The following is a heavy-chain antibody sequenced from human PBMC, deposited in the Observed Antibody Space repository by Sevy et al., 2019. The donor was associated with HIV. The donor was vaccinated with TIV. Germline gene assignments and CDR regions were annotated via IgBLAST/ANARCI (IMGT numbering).Heavy chain of an antibody. CDR2: ISSSSSYI. CDR1: RFTFSSDS. V-gene: IGHV3-21*01. CDR3: ARDRDGSGSSGGYGMDV. Sequence: GGSLRLSCVASRFTFSSDSMNWVRQAPGKGLEWVSSISSSSSYIYYADSVKGRFSISRDNAKKSQYLQMNGLRVEDTAVYYCARDRDGSGSSGGYGMDVWGQGTTVTVSS. J-gene: IGHJ6*02. D-gene: IGHD3-10*01.